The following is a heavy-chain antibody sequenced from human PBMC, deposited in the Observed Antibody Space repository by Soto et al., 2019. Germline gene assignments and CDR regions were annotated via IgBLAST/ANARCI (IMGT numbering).Heavy chain of an antibody. J-gene: IGHJ6*02. Sequence: PSETLSLTCSVSNGSINSTNKYWGWIRQPPGMGLEWVGSIFYNGDTYYIPSLKSRVAISVDTAKSQLSLKMTSVTAADTADYYYYGMDVWGQGTTVTVYS. CDR1: NGSINSTNKY. V-gene: IGHV4-39*01. CDR3: YGMDV. CDR2: IFYNGDT.